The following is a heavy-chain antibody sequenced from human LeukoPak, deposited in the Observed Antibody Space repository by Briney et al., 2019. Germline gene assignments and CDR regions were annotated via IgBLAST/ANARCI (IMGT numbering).Heavy chain of an antibody. V-gene: IGHV1-69*04. J-gene: IGHJ6*02. D-gene: IGHD5-24*01. CDR2: IIPIFGIA. CDR3: ARVPGRDGYKISPVYYYYGMDV. Sequence: SVKVSCKASGGTFGSYAISWVRQAPGQGLEWMGRIIPIFGIANYAQKFQGRVTITADKSSSTAYMELSSLRSEDTAVYYCARVPGRDGYKISPVYYYYGMDVWGQGTTVTVSS. CDR1: GGTFGSYA.